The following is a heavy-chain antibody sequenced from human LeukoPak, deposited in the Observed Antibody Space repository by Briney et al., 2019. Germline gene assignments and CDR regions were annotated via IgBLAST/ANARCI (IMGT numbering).Heavy chain of an antibody. CDR1: GFTVSSNY. CDR2: IYSGGST. V-gene: IGHV3-66*02. Sequence: RSLRLSCAASGFTVSSNYMSWVRQAPGKGLEWVSVIYSGGSTYYADSVKGRFTISRDNSKNTLYLQMNSLRAEDTAVYYCARDNTPSAVTPIYYYYYMDVWGKGTTVTVSS. CDR3: ARDNTPSAVTPIYYYYYMDV. D-gene: IGHD4-11*01. J-gene: IGHJ6*03.